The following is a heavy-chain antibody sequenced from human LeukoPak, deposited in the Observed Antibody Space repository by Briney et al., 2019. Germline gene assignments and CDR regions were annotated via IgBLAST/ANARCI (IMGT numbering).Heavy chain of an antibody. CDR1: GFTFSSYG. Sequence: GGSLRLSCAASGFTFSSYGMHWVRQAPGKGLEWVAVISYDGSNKYYADSVKGRFTISRDNSKNTLYLQMNSLRAEDTALYYCAKDGDTMVRGDLDYWGQGTLVTVSS. D-gene: IGHD3-10*01. J-gene: IGHJ4*02. V-gene: IGHV3-30*18. CDR2: ISYDGSNK. CDR3: AKDGDTMVRGDLDY.